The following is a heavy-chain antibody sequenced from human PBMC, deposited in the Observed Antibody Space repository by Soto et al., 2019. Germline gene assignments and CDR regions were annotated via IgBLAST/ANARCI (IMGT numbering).Heavy chain of an antibody. CDR3: VLAGPGGYYYYGMDV. CDR1: GGTFSSYA. J-gene: IGHJ6*01. CDR2: IIPIFGTA. Sequence: PVEVSSKASGGTFSSYAIVWLRQCAGQGLEWMGGIIPIFGTANYAQKFQGRVTITADESTSTAYMELSSLRSDDTAVYYCVLAGPGGYYYYGMDVWG. D-gene: IGHD3-10*01. V-gene: IGHV1-69*01.